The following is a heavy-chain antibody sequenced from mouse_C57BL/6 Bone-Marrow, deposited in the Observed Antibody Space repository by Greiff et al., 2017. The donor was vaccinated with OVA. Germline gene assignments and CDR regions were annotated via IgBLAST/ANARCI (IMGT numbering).Heavy chain of an antibody. CDR3: ARENYGSPHWYFDV. CDR2: IYPRDGST. CDR1: GYTFTSYD. D-gene: IGHD1-1*01. V-gene: IGHV1-85*01. J-gene: IGHJ1*03. Sequence: VQLQQSGPELVKPGASVKLSCKASGYTFTSYDINWVKQRPGQGLEWIGWIYPRDGSTKYNEKFKGKATLTVDTSSSTAYMERHSLTSEDSAVYVCARENYGSPHWYFDVWGTGTTVTVSS.